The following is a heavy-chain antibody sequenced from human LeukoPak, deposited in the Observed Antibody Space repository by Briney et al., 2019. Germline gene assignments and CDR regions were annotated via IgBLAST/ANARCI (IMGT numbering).Heavy chain of an antibody. CDR3: ARRGGSGWFREQDY. CDR2: IKEDGSEK. D-gene: IGHD3-10*01. J-gene: IGHJ4*02. Sequence: PGGSLRLSCAASGFTFSSYSMNWVRQAPGKGLEWVANIKEDGSEKYFVDSVKGRFTISRDNAKNSLYLQMNSLRAEDTAVYYCARRGGSGWFREQDYWGQGTLVTVSS. V-gene: IGHV3-7*01. CDR1: GFTFSSYS.